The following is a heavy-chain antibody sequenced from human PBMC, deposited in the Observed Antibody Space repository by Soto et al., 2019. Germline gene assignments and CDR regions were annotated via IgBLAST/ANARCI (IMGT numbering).Heavy chain of an antibody. CDR3: ASDLQCATMNRGGHLAYHSFDP. D-gene: IGHD3-10*01. J-gene: IGHJ5*02. V-gene: IGHV4-4*07. CDR1: GGSISDNF. Sequence: SETLSLTCTVSGGSISDNFWTWIRQPAGKGLEWIGRIHGSGSTSYNPSLKTRPTMSVDTSNNQISRSLRSVTAADTAVYYCASDLQCATMNRGGHLAYHSFDPWGHGTLVPVSP. CDR2: IHGSGST.